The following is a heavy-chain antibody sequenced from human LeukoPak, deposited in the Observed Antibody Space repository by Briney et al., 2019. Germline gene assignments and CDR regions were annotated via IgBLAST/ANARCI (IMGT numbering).Heavy chain of an antibody. V-gene: IGHV1-2*02. CDR2: INPNTGVT. J-gene: IGHJ4*02. Sequence: ASVKVSCKASGYTFTGYYIHWVRQAPGQGLEWMGWINPNTGVTDQAQKVQGRVTTTRDTSISTAYMEVSRLTSDDSAVYYCARGFGELLSHFDYWGQGTLVTVSS. CDR1: GYTFTGYY. D-gene: IGHD3-10*01. CDR3: ARGFGELLSHFDY.